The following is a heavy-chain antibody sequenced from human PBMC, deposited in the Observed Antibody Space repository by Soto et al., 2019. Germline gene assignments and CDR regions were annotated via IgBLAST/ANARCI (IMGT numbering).Heavy chain of an antibody. D-gene: IGHD2-2*02. CDR2: IYYSGST. Sequence: SETLSLTCTVSGGSISSGDYYWSWIRQPPGKGLEWIGYIYYSGSTYYNPSLKSRVTISVDTSKNQFSLKLSSVTAADTAVYYCARVRGYCSSTSCYTNWFDPWGQGTLVTVSS. CDR3: ARVRGYCSSTSCYTNWFDP. J-gene: IGHJ5*02. CDR1: GGSISSGDYY. V-gene: IGHV4-30-4*01.